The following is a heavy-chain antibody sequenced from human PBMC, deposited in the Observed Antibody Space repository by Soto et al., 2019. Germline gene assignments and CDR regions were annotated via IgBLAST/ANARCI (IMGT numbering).Heavy chain of an antibody. CDR1: GFNFSNHW. J-gene: IGHJ5*02. CDR2: ITSDGKSK. V-gene: IGHV3-74*01. Sequence: RGSLRLSCSASGFNFSNHWMHWGRQRPAEGLVWVSRITSDGKSKAYAESVKGRFAISRDNAKNTLYLQMNGLTAEDTAVYYCARESGDWPLNWFDPWGQGTLVTVSS. CDR3: ARESGDWPLNWFDP. D-gene: IGHD2-21*02.